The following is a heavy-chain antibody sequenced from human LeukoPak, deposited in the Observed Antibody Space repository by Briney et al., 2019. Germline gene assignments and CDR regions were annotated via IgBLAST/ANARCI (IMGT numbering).Heavy chain of an antibody. CDR1: GGSISSYY. D-gene: IGHD2-15*01. CDR2: IYYSGST. CDR3: ARDGRYCSGGSRYSPIYYYYYYMDV. Sequence: SETLSLTCTVSGGSISSYYWSSIRQPPGKGLEWIGYIYYSGSTNYNPSLKSRVTISVDTSKNQFSLKLSSVTAADTAVYYCARDGRYCSGGSRYSPIYYYYYYMDVWGKGTTVTVSS. J-gene: IGHJ6*03. V-gene: IGHV4-59*12.